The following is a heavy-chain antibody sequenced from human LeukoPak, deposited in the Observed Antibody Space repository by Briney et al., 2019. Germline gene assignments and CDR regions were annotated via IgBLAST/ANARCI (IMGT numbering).Heavy chain of an antibody. D-gene: IGHD3-10*01. J-gene: IGHJ4*02. CDR1: GGSISRGSYY. CDR2: VYNSGST. Sequence: SETLSLTCIVSGGSISRGSYYWNWIRQPAGKGLEWMGRVYNSGSTNFNPSLKSRVTISTDMSKNQFSLKLSSVTAADTAVYYCARQTFGALYFDSWGQGTLVTVSS. V-gene: IGHV4-61*02. CDR3: ARQTFGALYFDS.